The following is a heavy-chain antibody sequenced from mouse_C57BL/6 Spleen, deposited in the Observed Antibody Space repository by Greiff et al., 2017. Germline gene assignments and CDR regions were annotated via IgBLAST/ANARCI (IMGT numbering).Heavy chain of an antibody. CDR2: IDPNSGGT. CDR3: ARWGGYDRPRPYYAMDY. V-gene: IGHV1-72*01. Sequence: QVQLQQPGAELVKPGASVKLSCKASGYTFTSYWMHWVQQRPGRSLEWIGRIDPNSGGTKYNEKFKSKATVTVDNPSSTAYMQLSSLTSEDTAVYECARWGGYDRPRPYYAMDYWGQGTSVTASS. D-gene: IGHD2-2*01. CDR1: GYTFTSYW. J-gene: IGHJ4*01.